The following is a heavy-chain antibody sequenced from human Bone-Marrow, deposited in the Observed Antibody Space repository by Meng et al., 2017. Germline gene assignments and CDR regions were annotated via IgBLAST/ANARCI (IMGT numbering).Heavy chain of an antibody. Sequence: GGSLRLSCAASGFTFSSYSMNWVRQAPGKGLEWVSSISSSSSYIYYADSVKGRFTISRDNAKNSLYLQMNSLGAEDTAVYYCARDHLRLYCSGGSCYGDKTSYYYYYGMDVWGQGTTVTVSS. J-gene: IGHJ6*02. D-gene: IGHD2-15*01. CDR2: ISSSSSYI. CDR3: ARDHLRLYCSGGSCYGDKTSYYYYYGMDV. CDR1: GFTFSSYS. V-gene: IGHV3-21*01.